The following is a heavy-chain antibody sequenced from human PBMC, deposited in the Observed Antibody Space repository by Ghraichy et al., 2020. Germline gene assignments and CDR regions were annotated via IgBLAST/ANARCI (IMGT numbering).Heavy chain of an antibody. D-gene: IGHD4-17*01. CDR3: ASTDFDY. V-gene: IGHV1-18*01. CDR1: GYTHTRYS. CDR2: ISVHNGNA. Sequence: ASVKVSCKTSGYTHTRYSISWVRQAPGQGLEWMGWISVHNGNAHSAQKLQGRVTMTTDKSTSTAYMELRSLRSDDTAVYYCASTDFDYWGQGTLVTVSS. J-gene: IGHJ4*02.